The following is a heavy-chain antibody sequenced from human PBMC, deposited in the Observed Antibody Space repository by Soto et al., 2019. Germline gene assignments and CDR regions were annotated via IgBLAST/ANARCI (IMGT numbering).Heavy chain of an antibody. Sequence: QVQLEQSGAEVKKPGTSVKVSCKASGGTLSDHGVAWLRQAPGQGLEWMGGTIPVFNTAKYAQKFQGRVTVTADKFSNIADMELSSLRSDDTAFYFCARRFYGSGNYFDGPSAFDIWGEGTVVIVSS. CDR2: TIPVFNTA. CDR1: GGTLSDHG. J-gene: IGHJ3*02. D-gene: IGHD3-10*01. CDR3: ARRFYGSGNYFDGPSAFDI. V-gene: IGHV1-69*06.